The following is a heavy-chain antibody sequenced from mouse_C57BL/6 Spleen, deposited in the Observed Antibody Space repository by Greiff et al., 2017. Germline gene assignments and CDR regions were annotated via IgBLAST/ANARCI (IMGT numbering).Heavy chain of an antibody. V-gene: IGHV1-5*01. CDR3: RRRNWDEDYAMDY. CDR1: GYTFTSYW. CDR2: IYPGNSDT. J-gene: IGHJ4*01. Sequence: VQLQQSGTVLARPGASVKMSCKTSGYTFTSYWMHWVKQRPGQGLEWIGAIYPGNSDTSYNQKFKGKAKLTAVTSASTAYMELSGLTNEDSAVYYWRRRNWDEDYAMDYWGQGTSVTVSS. D-gene: IGHD4-1*01.